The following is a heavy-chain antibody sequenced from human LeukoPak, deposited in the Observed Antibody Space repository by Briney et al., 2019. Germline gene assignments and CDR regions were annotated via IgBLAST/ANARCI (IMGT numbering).Heavy chain of an antibody. J-gene: IGHJ5*02. D-gene: IGHD2-15*01. CDR2: IYPADSNT. Sequence: GESLKISCKGSGYNFVNNWIGWARQMPGKGLEWMAIIYPADSNTKYSPSFQGQVTISADQSINTAFLQWSSLKASDTAMYYCVRSPACSSGTCYPNWFDPWGQGTLVTVSS. CDR3: VRSPACSSGTCYPNWFDP. CDR1: GYNFVNNW. V-gene: IGHV5-51*01.